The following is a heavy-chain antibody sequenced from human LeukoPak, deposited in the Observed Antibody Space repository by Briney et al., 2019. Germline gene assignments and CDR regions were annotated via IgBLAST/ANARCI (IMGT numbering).Heavy chain of an antibody. CDR2: ISGSGGST. V-gene: IGHV3-23*01. CDR1: GFTFSSYS. CDR3: AKDRQVTMIVVVQDAFDI. Sequence: GGSLRLSCAASGFTFSSYSMNWVRQAPGKGLEWVSAISGSGGSTYYADSVKGRFTISRDSSKNTLYLQMNSLRAEDTAVYYCAKDRQVTMIVVVQDAFDIWGQGTMVTVSS. D-gene: IGHD3-22*01. J-gene: IGHJ3*02.